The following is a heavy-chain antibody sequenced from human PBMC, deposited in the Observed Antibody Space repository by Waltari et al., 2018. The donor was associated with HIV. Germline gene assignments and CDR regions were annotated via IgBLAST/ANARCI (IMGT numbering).Heavy chain of an antibody. Sequence: QVQLQESGPGLVKPSGTLSLTCAVSGGPISSSNWWSWVRQPPGKGLEWIGEIYHSGSTNYNPSLKSRVTISVDKSKNQFSLKLSSVTAADTAVYYCARGIIAAAGTGYYYYGMDVWGQGTTVTVSS. CDR2: IYHSGST. D-gene: IGHD6-13*01. CDR3: ARGIIAAAGTGYYYYGMDV. J-gene: IGHJ6*02. CDR1: GGPISSSNW. V-gene: IGHV4-4*02.